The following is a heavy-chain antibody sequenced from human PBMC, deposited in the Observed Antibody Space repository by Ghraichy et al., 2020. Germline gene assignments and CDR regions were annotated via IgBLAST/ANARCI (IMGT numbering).Heavy chain of an antibody. CDR2: IYYSGST. D-gene: IGHD3-16*01. CDR1: GGSISSYY. CDR3: ARSSPVTTFGWFDP. J-gene: IGHJ5*02. V-gene: IGHV4-59*01. Sequence: GSLRLSCTVSGGSISSYYWSWIRQPPGKGLEWIGYIYYSGSTNYNPSLKSRVTISVDTSKNQFSLKLSSVTAADTAVYYCARSSPVTTFGWFDPWGQGTLVTVSS.